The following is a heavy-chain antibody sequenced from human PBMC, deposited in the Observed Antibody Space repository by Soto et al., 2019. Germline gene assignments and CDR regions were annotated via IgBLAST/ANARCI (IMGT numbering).Heavy chain of an antibody. J-gene: IGHJ5*02. CDR1: VGSFRGYY. CDR3: ARGYCSGGSCYSPQGNWFDP. Sequence: QVQLQQWGAGLLKPSETLSLTCAVYVGSFRGYYWSWIRQPPGKGLEWIGEINHSGRANYNPSLKSRVTISVDTSKNQFSLTLGSVTAADTAVYYCARGYCSGGSCYSPQGNWFDPWGQGTPVTVSS. CDR2: INHSGRA. V-gene: IGHV4-34*01. D-gene: IGHD2-15*01.